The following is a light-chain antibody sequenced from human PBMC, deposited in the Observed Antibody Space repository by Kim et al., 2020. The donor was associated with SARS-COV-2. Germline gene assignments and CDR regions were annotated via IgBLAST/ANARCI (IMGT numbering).Light chain of an antibody. J-gene: IGLJ2*01. Sequence: SVSPGKTASITCSGDKLGDKYPCWYQQKPGQSPVLVIYQDSKRPSGIPERFSGSNSGNTATLTISGTQAMDEADYYCQAWDSSIVVFGGGTQLTVL. CDR2: QDS. V-gene: IGLV3-1*01. CDR3: QAWDSSIVV. CDR1: KLGDKY.